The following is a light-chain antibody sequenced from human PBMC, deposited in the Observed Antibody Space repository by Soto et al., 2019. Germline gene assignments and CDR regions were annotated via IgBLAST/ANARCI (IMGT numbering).Light chain of an antibody. J-gene: IGLJ3*02. CDR1: NSNIGAHY. CDR2: RNN. CDR3: ASWDDTLDAQV. Sequence: QSVLTQPPSVSAAPGQRVTISCNGSNSNIGAHYEVHWYQQVPGTAPRLLIQRNNERPSGVPDRFSGSKSGTSVSLAISGLRSDDEATYYCASWDDTLDAQVFGGGTKLTVL. V-gene: IGLV1-47*01.